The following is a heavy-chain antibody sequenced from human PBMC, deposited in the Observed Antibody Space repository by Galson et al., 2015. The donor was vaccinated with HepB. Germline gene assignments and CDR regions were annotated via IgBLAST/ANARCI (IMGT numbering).Heavy chain of an antibody. Sequence: SETLSLTCAVYGGSFSGYYWSWSRQPPGKGLEWIGEINHSGSTNYNPSLKSRVTISVDTSKNQFSLKLSSVTAADTAVYYCARVRVAGSLYVGVYFDYWGQGTLVTVSS. CDR1: GGSFSGYY. J-gene: IGHJ4*02. CDR2: INHSGST. D-gene: IGHD6-19*01. CDR3: ARVRVAGSLYVGVYFDY. V-gene: IGHV4-34*01.